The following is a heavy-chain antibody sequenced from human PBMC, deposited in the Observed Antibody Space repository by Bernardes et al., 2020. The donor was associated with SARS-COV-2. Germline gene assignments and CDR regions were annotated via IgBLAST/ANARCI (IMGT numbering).Heavy chain of an antibody. J-gene: IGHJ4*02. V-gene: IGHV3-53*01. Sequence: GGSLRLSCAASGFSVSGNYMSWVRQAPGRGLEWVSIIYSGGYTKYTDSVKGRFTISRDNSKNALYLQMNSLRVEDTAVYYCAREGSWDPDYWGQGTQVTVSS. CDR3: AREGSWDPDY. CDR2: IYSGGYT. CDR1: GFSVSGNY. D-gene: IGHD1-26*01.